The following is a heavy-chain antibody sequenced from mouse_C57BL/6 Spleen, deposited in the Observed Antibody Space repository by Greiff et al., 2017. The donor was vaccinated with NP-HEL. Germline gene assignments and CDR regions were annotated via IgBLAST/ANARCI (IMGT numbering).Heavy chain of an antibody. D-gene: IGHD1-1*01. CDR1: GYTFTSYW. V-gene: IGHV1-53*01. CDR2: INPSNGGT. J-gene: IGHJ1*03. Sequence: QVQLQQPGTELVKPGASVKLSCKASGYTFTSYWMHWVKQRPGQGLEWIGNINPSNGGTNYNEKFKSKATLTVDKSSSTAYRQLSSLTSEDSAVYYCASHDIVVATNFDDWGTGTTVTVSS. CDR3: ASHDIVVATNFDD.